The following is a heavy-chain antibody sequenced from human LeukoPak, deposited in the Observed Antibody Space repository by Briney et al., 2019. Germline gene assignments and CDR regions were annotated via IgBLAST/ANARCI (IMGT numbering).Heavy chain of an antibody. CDR3: ASGSGSTVTTFLSY. J-gene: IGHJ4*02. Sequence: ASVKVSCKASGYTFTSYGISWVRQAPGQGLEWMGWISAYNGNTNYAQKLQGRVTMTTDTSTSTAYMELRSLRSDDTPVYYCASGSGSTVTTFLSYWGQGTLVTVSS. D-gene: IGHD4-17*01. CDR1: GYTFTSYG. V-gene: IGHV1-18*01. CDR2: ISAYNGNT.